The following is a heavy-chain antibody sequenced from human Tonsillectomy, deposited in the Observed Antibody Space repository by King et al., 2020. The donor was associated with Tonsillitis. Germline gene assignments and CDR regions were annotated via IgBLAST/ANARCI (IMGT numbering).Heavy chain of an antibody. D-gene: IGHD6-13*01. V-gene: IGHV3-53*01. CDR1: GFTVSLNY. CDR2: IYSGGST. Sequence: EVQLVESGGGLIQPGGSLRLSCAASGFTVSLNYMSWVRQAPGKGLEWVSVIYSGGSTYYADFVKGRFTISRDNSKNTLYLQMNNLRAEDTAVYYCARDEAAAGIFDYWGQGTLVTVSS. CDR3: ARDEAAAGIFDY. J-gene: IGHJ4*02.